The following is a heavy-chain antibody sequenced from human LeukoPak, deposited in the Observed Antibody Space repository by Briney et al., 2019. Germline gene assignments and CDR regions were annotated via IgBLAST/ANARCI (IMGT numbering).Heavy chain of an antibody. CDR1: GGSISSSNYY. V-gene: IGHV4-30-2*01. D-gene: IGHD2-21*02. Sequence: PSETLPLTCTVSGGSISSSNYYWGWIRQPPGKGLEWTGYIYHSGSTYYNPSLKSRVTISVDRSKNQFSLKLSSVTAADTAVYYCARVVVTAIADGAFDYWGQGTLVTVSS. CDR3: ARVVVTAIADGAFDY. CDR2: IYHSGST. J-gene: IGHJ4*02.